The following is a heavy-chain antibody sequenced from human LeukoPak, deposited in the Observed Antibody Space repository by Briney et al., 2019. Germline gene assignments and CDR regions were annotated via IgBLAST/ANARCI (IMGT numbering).Heavy chain of an antibody. V-gene: IGHV1-46*01. J-gene: IGHJ6*03. CDR3: ARAAVEIATIGESAYYYYYMDV. Sequence: ASVKVSCKASGYTFTSYYMHWVRQAPGQGLEWMGIINPSGGSTSYAQKFQGRVTISRDMSTTTAYMELSSLRSEDTAVYYCARAAVEIATIGESAYYYYYMDVWGKGTTVTVSS. CDR1: GYTFTSYY. D-gene: IGHD5-24*01. CDR2: INPSGGST.